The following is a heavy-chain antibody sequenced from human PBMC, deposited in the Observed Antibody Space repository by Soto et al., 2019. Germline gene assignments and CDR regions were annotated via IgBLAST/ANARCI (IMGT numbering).Heavy chain of an antibody. V-gene: IGHV4-59*08. J-gene: IGHJ4*02. CDR2: IYYSGST. D-gene: IGHD4-17*01. Sequence: GSLRLSCAASGFTFSSYAMSWFRQPPGKGLEWIGYIYYSGSTNYNPSLKSRVTISVDTSKNQFSLKLSSVTAADTAVYYCARQSYGGVLDYWGQGTLVTVSS. CDR3: ARQSYGGVLDY. CDR1: GFTFSSYA.